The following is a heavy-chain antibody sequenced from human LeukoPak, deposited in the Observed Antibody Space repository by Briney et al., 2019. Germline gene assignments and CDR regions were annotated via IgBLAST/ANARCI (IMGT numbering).Heavy chain of an antibody. CDR3: AKDRYSYAFEYSDS. V-gene: IGHV3-30*18. J-gene: IGHJ4*02. CDR2: IPNDGSKK. CDR1: GFTFSSYG. Sequence: PGGSLRLSCAASGFTFSSYGVHWVRQAPGKGLDWVAVIPNDGSKKYYADSVKGRFTISRDNSKNTLSLQVSSLRTEDTAVYYCAKDRYSYAFEYSDSWGQGTLATVSS. D-gene: IGHD5-18*01.